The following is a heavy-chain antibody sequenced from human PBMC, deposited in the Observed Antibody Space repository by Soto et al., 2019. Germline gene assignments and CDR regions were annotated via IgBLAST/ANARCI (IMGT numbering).Heavy chain of an antibody. D-gene: IGHD4-17*01. CDR3: ARAEGHGDHMPRSYYYYYYMDV. V-gene: IGHV3-66*01. Sequence: GGSLRLSCAASGFTVSSNYMSWVRQAPGKGLEWVSVIYSGGSTYYADSVKGRFTISRDNSKNTLYLQMNSLRAEDTAVYYCARAEGHGDHMPRSYYYYYYMDVWGKGTTVTVSS. CDR1: GFTVSSNY. CDR2: IYSGGST. J-gene: IGHJ6*03.